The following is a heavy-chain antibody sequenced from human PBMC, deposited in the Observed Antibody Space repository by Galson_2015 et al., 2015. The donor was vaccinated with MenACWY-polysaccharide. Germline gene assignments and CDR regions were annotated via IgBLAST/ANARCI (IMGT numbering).Heavy chain of an antibody. Sequence: FLRLSCATSGFTFRNSWMHWVRQGPGKGLVWVSRISDDGSTTDYADSVKGRFTISRDNAKNTLFLHMNSLRAEDTALYYCTVGDTWFEYWGQGSLVTVSS. CDR1: GFTFRNSW. CDR2: ISDDGSTT. D-gene: IGHD3-16*01. CDR3: TVGDTWFEY. V-gene: IGHV3-74*01. J-gene: IGHJ4*02.